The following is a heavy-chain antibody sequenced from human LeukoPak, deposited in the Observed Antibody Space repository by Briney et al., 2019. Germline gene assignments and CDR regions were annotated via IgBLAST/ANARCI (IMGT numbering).Heavy chain of an antibody. J-gene: IGHJ4*02. CDR2: ISGSGGST. D-gene: IGHD3-16*02. CDR3: AKDVPMITFGGVIAPPYYFDY. V-gene: IGHV3-23*01. Sequence: QSGGSLRLSCAASGFTFSSYSMNWVRQAPGKGLEWVSAISGSGGSTYYADSVKGRFTISRDNSKNTLYLQMNSLRAEDTAVYYCAKDVPMITFGGVIAPPYYFDYWGQGTLVTVSS. CDR1: GFTFSSYS.